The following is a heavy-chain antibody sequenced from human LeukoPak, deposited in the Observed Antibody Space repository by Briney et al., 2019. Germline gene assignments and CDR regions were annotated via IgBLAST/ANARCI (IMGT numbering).Heavy chain of an antibody. V-gene: IGHV4-31*03. CDR2: IYYSGST. CDR1: GGSISSGGYY. D-gene: IGHD2-2*02. Sequence: PSQTLSLTSTVSGGSISSGGYYWSWIRQHPGKGLEWIGYIYYSGSTYYNPSLKSRVTISVDTSKNQFSLKLSSVTAADTAVYYCARFIVVVPAAIRRYYFDYWGQGTLVTVSS. CDR3: ARFIVVVPAAIRRYYFDY. J-gene: IGHJ4*02.